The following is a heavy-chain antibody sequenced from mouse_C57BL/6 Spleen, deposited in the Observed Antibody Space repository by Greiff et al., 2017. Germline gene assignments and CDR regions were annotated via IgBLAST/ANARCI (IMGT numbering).Heavy chain of an antibody. CDR2: IDPETGGT. D-gene: IGHD3-1*01. CDR1: GYTFTDYE. CDR3: TREGGNSSAY. V-gene: IGHV1-15*01. J-gene: IGHJ3*01. Sequence: VQLQQSGAELVRPGASVTLSCKASGYTFTDYEMHWVKQTPVHGLEWIGAIDPETGGTAYNQKFKGKAILTADKSSSTAYMELRSLTSEDSAVYYCTREGGNSSAYWGQGTLVTVSA.